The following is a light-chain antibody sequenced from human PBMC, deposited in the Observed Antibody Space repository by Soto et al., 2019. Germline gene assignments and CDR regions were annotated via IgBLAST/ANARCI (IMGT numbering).Light chain of an antibody. Sequence: DIVMTQSPDSLAVSLGERATINCKSSQSVLYSSNNKNYLAWYQQKPGQPPKLLIYWASTRESGVPDRFSGSGSGPDFTLTISSLQAEDVAVYYCQQYYSTPFGPGTKVDIK. CDR3: QQYYSTP. CDR2: WAS. J-gene: IGKJ3*01. CDR1: QSVLYSSNNKNY. V-gene: IGKV4-1*01.